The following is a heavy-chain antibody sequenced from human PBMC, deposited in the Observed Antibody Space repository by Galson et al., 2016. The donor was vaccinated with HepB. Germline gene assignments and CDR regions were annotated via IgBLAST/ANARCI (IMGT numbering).Heavy chain of an antibody. Sequence: SLRLSCAVSGITFSDHYMTWIRQAPGKGLEWISTINSIGYDTHYADSVKGRFTISRDNARNSVHLQMNSLSVEDTAMYYCATDSTRQDYWGQGILVTVSS. V-gene: IGHV3-11*06. D-gene: IGHD5/OR15-5a*01. J-gene: IGHJ4*02. CDR3: ATDSTRQDY. CDR2: INSIGYDT. CDR1: GITFSDHY.